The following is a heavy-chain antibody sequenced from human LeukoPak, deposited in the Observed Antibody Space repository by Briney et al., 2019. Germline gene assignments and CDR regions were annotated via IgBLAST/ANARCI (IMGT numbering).Heavy chain of an antibody. Sequence: GGSLRLSCTASGFTFSNHAMTWVRQAPGKGLEWVSSMSSGGTYIYYADSVRGRFTISRDNAKNSLYLVMNSLRAEDTATYYCARDRPTGASRVFVVQWGQGTLVTVSS. D-gene: IGHD2-15*01. CDR1: GFTFSNHA. CDR3: ARDRPTGASRVFVVQ. V-gene: IGHV3-21*01. J-gene: IGHJ4*02. CDR2: MSSGGTYI.